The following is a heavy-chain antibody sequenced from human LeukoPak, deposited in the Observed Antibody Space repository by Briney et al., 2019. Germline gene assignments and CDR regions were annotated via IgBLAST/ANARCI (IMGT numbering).Heavy chain of an antibody. D-gene: IGHD1-7*01. J-gene: IGHJ4*02. CDR2: ISSSGSGGGT. CDR1: GFTFSSYE. V-gene: IGHV3-23*01. CDR3: AKDGKTRNWNYFQAKPVY. Sequence: GGSLRLSCAASGFTFSSYEMNWVRQAPGKGLEWVSYISSSGSGGGTYYADSVKGRFSISRDISKNTLYLQMNSLRAEDTAIYYCAKDGKTRNWNYFQAKPVYWGQGTLVTVSS.